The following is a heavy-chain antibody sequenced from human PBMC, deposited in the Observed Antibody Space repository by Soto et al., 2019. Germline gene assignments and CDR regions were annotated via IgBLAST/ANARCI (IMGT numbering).Heavy chain of an antibody. D-gene: IGHD1-26*01. CDR1: GFDFRIYA. Sequence: EVQLLESGGGLAQPGGSLRLSCVGSGFDFRIYAMNWLRQAPGKGLEWVAGLVGDGSRLGYADSVRGRFTISRDKSKNTLYLQMDSLRAEDTAVYYCAKDLRPYGRYDLDNWGQGTLVTVSS. CDR2: LVGDGSRL. CDR3: AKDLRPYGRYDLDN. V-gene: IGHV3-23*01. J-gene: IGHJ4*02.